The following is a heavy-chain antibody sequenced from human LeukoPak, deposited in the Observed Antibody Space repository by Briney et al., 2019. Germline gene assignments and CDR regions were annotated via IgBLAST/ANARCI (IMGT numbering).Heavy chain of an antibody. J-gene: IGHJ6*03. Sequence: GGSLRLSCAASGFSFSDYYMSWIRQAPGKGLEWVSYISSSGSTIYYTDSVKGRFTISRDNAKNSLYLQMNSLRAEDTAVYYCAGSGFGELRAYYYYMDVWGKGTTVTVSS. D-gene: IGHD3-10*01. CDR3: AGSGFGELRAYYYYMDV. V-gene: IGHV3-11*04. CDR1: GFSFSDYY. CDR2: ISSSGSTI.